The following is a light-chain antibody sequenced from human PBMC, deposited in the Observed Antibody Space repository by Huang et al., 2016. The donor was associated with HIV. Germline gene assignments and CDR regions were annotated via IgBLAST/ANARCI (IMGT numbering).Light chain of an antibody. CDR1: QSVSSN. CDR3: HQYNNWPPWT. CDR2: GAS. Sequence: ETVMTQTPATLSVSPVERATLFCRASQSVSSNLAWYQDKPVQAPRLLLYGASTRPSGIPGRFSGSGSGTEFTLTISSLQSEDFAVYYCHQYNNWPPWTFGQGTKVEIK. V-gene: IGKV3-15*01. J-gene: IGKJ1*01.